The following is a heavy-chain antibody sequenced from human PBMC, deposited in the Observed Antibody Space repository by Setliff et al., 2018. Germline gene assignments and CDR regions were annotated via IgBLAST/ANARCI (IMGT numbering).Heavy chain of an antibody. V-gene: IGHV4-39*07. CDR2: IYHSGST. Sequence: PSETLSLTCTVSGGSISSGSYYWSWIRQPAGKGLEWIGSIYHSGSTYYNPSLKSRVTISVDTSKNQFSLKLSSVTAADTAVYYCARSAGYSSSWYNYYGMDVWGQGTTVTVSS. CDR3: ARSAGYSSSWYNYYGMDV. CDR1: GGSISSGSYY. J-gene: IGHJ6*02. D-gene: IGHD6-13*01.